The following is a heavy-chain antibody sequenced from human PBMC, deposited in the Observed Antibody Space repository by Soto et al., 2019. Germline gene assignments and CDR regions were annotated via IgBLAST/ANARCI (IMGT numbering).Heavy chain of an antibody. J-gene: IGHJ4*02. CDR2: IYYSGST. D-gene: IGHD3-10*01. Sequence: QLQLQESGPGLVKPSETLSLTCTVSGGSISSSSYYWGWIRQPPGKGLEWIGSIYYSGSTYYNPSLKSRVTLSVDTSKNQFSLKLSSVTAADTAVYYCASRTYYYGSGPTPYDYWGQGTLVTVSS. CDR1: GGSISSSSYY. CDR3: ASRTYYYGSGPTPYDY. V-gene: IGHV4-39*01.